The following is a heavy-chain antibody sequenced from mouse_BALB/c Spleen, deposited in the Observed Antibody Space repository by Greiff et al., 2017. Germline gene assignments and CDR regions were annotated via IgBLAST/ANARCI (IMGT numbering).Heavy chain of an antibody. J-gene: IGHJ2*01. Sequence: EVKLVESGGGLVQPGGSLKLSCAASGFNFSSYTMSWVRQTPEKRLEWVAYISNGGGSTYYPDTVKGRFTISRDNAKNTLYLQMSSLKSEDTAMYYCARQVVRGYFDYWGQGTTLTVSS. CDR3: ARQVVRGYFDY. CDR2: ISNGGGST. CDR1: GFNFSSYT. V-gene: IGHV5-12-2*01. D-gene: IGHD3-2*02.